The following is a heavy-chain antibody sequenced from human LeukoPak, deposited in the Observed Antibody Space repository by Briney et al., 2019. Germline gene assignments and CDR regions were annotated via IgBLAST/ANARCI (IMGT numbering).Heavy chain of an antibody. Sequence: GGSLRLSCAASGFTFSSYGMHWVRQAPGKGLEWVAVISYDGSNKYYADSVKGRFTISRDNSKNTLYLQMNSLRAEDTAVYYCAKDRRSSALGYWGQGTLVTVSS. V-gene: IGHV3-30*18. J-gene: IGHJ4*02. CDR3: AKDRRSSALGY. D-gene: IGHD6-19*01. CDR1: GFTFSSYG. CDR2: ISYDGSNK.